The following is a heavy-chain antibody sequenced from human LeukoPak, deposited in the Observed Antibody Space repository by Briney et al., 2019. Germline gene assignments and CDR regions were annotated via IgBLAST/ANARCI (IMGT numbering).Heavy chain of an antibody. V-gene: IGHV3-66*01. J-gene: IGHJ4*02. CDR3: ARMGGSGDFDY. D-gene: IGHD3-10*01. Sequence: GGSLRLSCAASGFTFSSNWMHWVRQAPGKGLEWVSVIYSGGSTYYADSVKGRFTISRDNSKNTLYLQMNSLRAEDTAVYYCARMGGSGDFDYWGQGTLVTVSS. CDR2: IYSGGST. CDR1: GFTFSSNW.